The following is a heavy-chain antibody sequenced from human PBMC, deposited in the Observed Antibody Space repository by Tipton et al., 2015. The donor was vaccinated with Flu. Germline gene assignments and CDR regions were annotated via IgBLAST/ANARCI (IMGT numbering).Heavy chain of an antibody. CDR3: ARVLRGLVRGVIIDY. V-gene: IGHV4-31*03. J-gene: IGHJ4*02. CDR1: GASVSNGAYY. CDR2: IYYSGTT. Sequence: TLSLTCSVSGASVSNGAYYWTWIRQYPGKGLEWIGYIYYSGTTSYNPSLQSRVGISVDTSKNHFSLNVTSVTAADSAIYFCARVLRGLVRGVIIDYWGQGAVVTVSS. D-gene: IGHD3-10*01.